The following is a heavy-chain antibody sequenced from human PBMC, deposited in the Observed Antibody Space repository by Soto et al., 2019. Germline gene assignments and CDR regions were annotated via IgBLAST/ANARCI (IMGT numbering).Heavy chain of an antibody. D-gene: IGHD6-6*01. CDR3: ARAADSSSSVIGYGMDV. Sequence: QVQLVQSGAEVKKPGSSVKVSCKASGGTFSSYAISWVRQAPGQGLEGMGGIIPIFGTANYAQKFQGRVTITADESTSTAYMELSSLRSEDTAVYYCARAADSSSSVIGYGMDVWGQGTTVTVSS. V-gene: IGHV1-69*01. CDR2: IIPIFGTA. CDR1: GGTFSSYA. J-gene: IGHJ6*02.